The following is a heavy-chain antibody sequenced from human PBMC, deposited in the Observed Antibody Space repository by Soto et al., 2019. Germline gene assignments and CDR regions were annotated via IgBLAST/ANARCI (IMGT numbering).Heavy chain of an antibody. CDR2: ISAYNGNT. CDR3: AREAGDSSGYYGTDDVFDI. D-gene: IGHD3-22*01. J-gene: IGHJ3*02. V-gene: IGHV1-18*01. CDR1: GYTFTSYG. Sequence: ASVKVSCTASGYTFTSYGISWVRQDPGQGLEWMGWISAYNGNTNYAQKLQVRVTMTTDTSTSTAYLELRSLRSDDTAVYYWAREAGDSSGYYGTDDVFDIWGQGTMVTVSS.